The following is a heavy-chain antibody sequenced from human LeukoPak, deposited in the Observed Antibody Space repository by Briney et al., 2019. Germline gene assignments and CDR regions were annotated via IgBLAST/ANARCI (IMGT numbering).Heavy chain of an antibody. CDR2: IYFSGST. J-gene: IGHJ4*02. Sequence: PSETLSLTCNVSGGSISSYYWSWIRQPPGKGLEWIGYIYFSGSTNYNPSLKSRLTISVDTSKNQFSLKLTSVTAADTAVYYCARTRYYYGSASYYPYYFDYWGQGTLVTVSS. V-gene: IGHV4-59*08. CDR3: ARTRYYYGSASYYPYYFDY. D-gene: IGHD3-10*01. CDR1: GGSISSYY.